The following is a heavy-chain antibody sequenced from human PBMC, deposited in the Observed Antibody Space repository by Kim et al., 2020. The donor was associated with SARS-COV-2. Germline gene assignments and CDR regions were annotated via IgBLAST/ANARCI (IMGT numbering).Heavy chain of an antibody. CDR3: AKDRSRVLLWFGELD. CDR2: IWYDGSNK. V-gene: IGHV3-33*06. CDR1: GFTFSSYG. J-gene: IGHJ4*02. Sequence: GGSLRLSCAASGFTFSSYGMHWVRQAPGKGLEWVAVIWYDGSNKYYADSVKGRFTISRDNFKNTLYLQMNSLRAEDTAVYYCAKDRSRVLLWFGELDWGQGTLVTVSS. D-gene: IGHD3-10*01.